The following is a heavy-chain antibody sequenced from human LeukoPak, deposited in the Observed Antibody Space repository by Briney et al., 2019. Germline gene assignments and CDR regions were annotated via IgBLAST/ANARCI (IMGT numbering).Heavy chain of an antibody. CDR3: ARDLRYDYIWGSLVV. J-gene: IGHJ4*02. CDR2: ISASASGGIT. D-gene: IGHD3-16*01. Sequence: PGGSLRLSCAASGFTFSSYAMTWVRQAPGKGLEWVSGISASASGGITYYADSVKGRFTISRDNSKNTLYLQMNSLRAEDTAVYYCARDLRYDYIWGSLVVWGQGTLVTVSS. V-gene: IGHV3-23*01. CDR1: GFTFSSYA.